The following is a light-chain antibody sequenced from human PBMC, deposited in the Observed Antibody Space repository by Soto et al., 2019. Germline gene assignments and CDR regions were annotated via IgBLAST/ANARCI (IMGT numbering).Light chain of an antibody. J-gene: IGKJ5*01. CDR1: QSVSSSY. V-gene: IGKV3-20*01. CDR2: GAS. Sequence: EIVLTQSPGTLSLSPGERATLSCRASQSVSSSYLAWYQQKPGQAPRLLIYGASSRATGIPDRFSGSGSGTDFTLTVSRLEPEDFAVYYCHQYDRSPTFGQGTRLEIK. CDR3: HQYDRSPT.